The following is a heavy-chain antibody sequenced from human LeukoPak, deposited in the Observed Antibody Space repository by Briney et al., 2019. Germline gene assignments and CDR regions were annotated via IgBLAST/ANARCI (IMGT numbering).Heavy chain of an antibody. V-gene: IGHV4-34*01. Sequence: PSETLSLTCAVYGGSFSGYYWSWTRQPPGKGLEWIGEINHSGSTNYNPSLKSRVTISVDTSKNQFSLKLSSVTAADTAVYYCARGLDSGWYNWFDPWGQGTLVTVSS. CDR1: GGSFSGYY. CDR2: INHSGST. CDR3: ARGLDSGWYNWFDP. J-gene: IGHJ5*02. D-gene: IGHD6-19*01.